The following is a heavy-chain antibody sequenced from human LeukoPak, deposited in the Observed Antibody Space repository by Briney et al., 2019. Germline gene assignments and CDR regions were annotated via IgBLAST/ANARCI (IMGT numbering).Heavy chain of an antibody. J-gene: IGHJ4*02. CDR1: GGSISSYY. Sequence: SETLSLTCTVSGGSISSYYWSWIRQPAGKGLEWIGRIYTSGSTDYNPSLKSRVTISVDTSKNQFSLKLSSVTAADTAVYYCARGGYCGGDCYFYYWGQGTLVTVSS. CDR2: IYTSGST. V-gene: IGHV4-4*07. D-gene: IGHD2-21*02. CDR3: ARGGYCGGDCYFYY.